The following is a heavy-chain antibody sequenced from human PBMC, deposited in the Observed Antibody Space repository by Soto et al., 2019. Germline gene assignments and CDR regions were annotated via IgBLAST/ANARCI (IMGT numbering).Heavy chain of an antibody. V-gene: IGHV6-1*01. D-gene: IGHD5-12*01. J-gene: IGHJ5*02. CDR1: GDSVSSNSAA. CDR2: TYYKSQWYN. Sequence: SQTLSLTCAISGDSVSSNSAAWNWIRQSPSRGLEWLGRTYYKSQWYNDYALSVESRITINPDTSKSQFSLQLNSVTPEDTAVYYCARDVDAGPNWFDPWGQGTPVTVSS. CDR3: ARDVDAGPNWFDP.